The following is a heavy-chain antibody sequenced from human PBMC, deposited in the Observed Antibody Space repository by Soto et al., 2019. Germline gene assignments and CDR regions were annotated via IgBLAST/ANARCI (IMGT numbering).Heavy chain of an antibody. Sequence: QVELVQSGAEVKKPGSSVKVSCQASEDTFRNYAISWVRQAPGQGLEWMGGIIPIFGTANYAQKFQGRVTMTAGSSANTVALELSSMRSEDTAVYYWASTQYDSSAYYYWYPGLWGRGTLVTVS. CDR3: ASTQYDSSAYYYWYPGL. CDR1: EDTFRNYA. D-gene: IGHD3-22*01. CDR2: IIPIFGTA. J-gene: IGHJ2*01. V-gene: IGHV1-69*01.